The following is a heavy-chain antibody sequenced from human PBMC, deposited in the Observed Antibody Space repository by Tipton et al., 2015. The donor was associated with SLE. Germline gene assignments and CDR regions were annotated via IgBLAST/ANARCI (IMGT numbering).Heavy chain of an antibody. J-gene: IGHJ4*02. D-gene: IGHD1/OR15-1a*01. CDR2: ISGGGGST. CDR3: AKFEKTTDFYLDS. V-gene: IGHV3-23*01. Sequence: SLRLSCATSGFTFSRYALSWVRRAPGKGLEWVSAISGGGGSTYYADFVKGRFSISIDKSKKTLFLQMNSLRVDDTATYYCAKFEKTTDFYLDSWGQGTLVSASS. CDR1: GFTFSRYA.